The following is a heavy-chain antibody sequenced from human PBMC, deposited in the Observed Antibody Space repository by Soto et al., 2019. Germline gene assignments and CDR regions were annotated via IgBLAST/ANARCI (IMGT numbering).Heavy chain of an antibody. CDR3: AKDYSNYVDPAYYYYGMDV. CDR1: GFTFSSYA. J-gene: IGHJ6*02. V-gene: IGHV3-23*01. Sequence: PGGSLRLSCAASGFTFSSYAMSWVRQAPGKGLEWVSAISGSGGSTYYADSVKGRFTISRDNSKNTLYLQMNSLRAEDTAVYYCAKDYSNYVDPAYYYYGMDVWGQGTTVTVSS. D-gene: IGHD4-4*01. CDR2: ISGSGGST.